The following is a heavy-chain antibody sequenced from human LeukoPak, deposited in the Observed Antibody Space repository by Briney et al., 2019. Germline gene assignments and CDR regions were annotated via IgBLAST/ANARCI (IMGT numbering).Heavy chain of an antibody. D-gene: IGHD3-16*01. CDR1: LDSLTSGGYY. Sequence: PSETLSLTCSVSLDSLTSGGYYCAWIRQPPGERPEYIGSIYQSGSSYYNPSLKSRVTTSLETSRTQSSLRVTSVTAADTADNYCAMTTGLYRRSRLDSWGQGILVTVSS. CDR3: AMTTGLYRRSRLDS. CDR2: IYQSGSS. V-gene: IGHV4-39*01. J-gene: IGHJ5*01.